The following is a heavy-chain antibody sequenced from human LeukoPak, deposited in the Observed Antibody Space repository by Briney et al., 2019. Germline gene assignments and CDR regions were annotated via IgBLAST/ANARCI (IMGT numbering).Heavy chain of an antibody. CDR1: GFAFSSNW. J-gene: IGHJ6*02. Sequence: GGSLRLSCAASGFAFSSNWMHWVRQTPGKGLVWVSRINSGGSGTSYAASVEGRFTISRDNAKNTLYLQMNSLRAEDTAVYYCARDPGSGYFLWGQGTTVTVSS. D-gene: IGHD3-3*01. V-gene: IGHV3-74*01. CDR3: ARDPGSGYFL. CDR2: INSGGSGT.